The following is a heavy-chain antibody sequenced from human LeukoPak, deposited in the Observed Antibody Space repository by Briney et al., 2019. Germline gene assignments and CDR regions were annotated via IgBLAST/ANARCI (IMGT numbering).Heavy chain of an antibody. D-gene: IGHD3-3*01. CDR2: INPNGGST. J-gene: IGHJ5*02. CDR1: GYTFISYY. V-gene: IGHV1-46*01. CDR3: ARDPCSSGFPMGFWFDP. Sequence: GASVKVSCKASGYTFISYYMNWVRQAPGQGLEWMGIINPNGGSTSYAQKFQGRVTMTRDTSTSTVYMELSSLRSEDTAVYYCARDPCSSGFPMGFWFDPWGQGTLVTVSS.